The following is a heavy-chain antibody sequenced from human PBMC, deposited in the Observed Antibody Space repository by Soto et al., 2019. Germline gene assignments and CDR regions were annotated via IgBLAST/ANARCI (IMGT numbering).Heavy chain of an antibody. Sequence: SETLSLTCTVSGGSISSSSYYWGWIRQPPGKGMEWIGSIYYSGSTYYNPSLKSRVTISVDTSKNQFSLKLSSVTAADTAVYYCARQMYYYGSGGKAKWYYYYYMDVWGKGTTVTVSS. D-gene: IGHD3-10*01. CDR1: GGSISSSSYY. J-gene: IGHJ6*03. V-gene: IGHV4-39*01. CDR3: ARQMYYYGSGGKAKWYYYYYMDV. CDR2: IYYSGST.